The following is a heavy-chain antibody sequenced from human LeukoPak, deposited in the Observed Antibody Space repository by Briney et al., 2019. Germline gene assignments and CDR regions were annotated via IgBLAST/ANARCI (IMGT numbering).Heavy chain of an antibody. D-gene: IGHD3-16*01. CDR1: GFTFSSYA. CDR3: AKDGLYLGDFWGSSDY. J-gene: IGHJ4*02. V-gene: IGHV3-23*01. CDR2: ISGSGGST. Sequence: PGGSLRLSCAASGFTFSSYAMSWVRQAPGKGLEWVSAISGSGGSTYYADSVKGRFTISRDNFRNTLDLQMNSLRAEDTAVYYCAKDGLYLGDFWGSSDYWGQGTLVTVSS.